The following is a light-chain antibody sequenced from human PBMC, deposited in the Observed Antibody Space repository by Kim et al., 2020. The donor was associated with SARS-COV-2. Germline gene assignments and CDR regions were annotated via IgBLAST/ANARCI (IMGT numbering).Light chain of an antibody. CDR1: QNVDRNY. Sequence: LSPGERAPLSCKASQNVDRNYLAWYQHKAGQSPRLLIYGAFTRATGIPDRFSGSGSGTDFTLTITRLEPEDFAVYYCQQYGSSRGAFGQGTKLEI. CDR3: QQYGSSRGA. CDR2: GAF. J-gene: IGKJ2*01. V-gene: IGKV3-20*01.